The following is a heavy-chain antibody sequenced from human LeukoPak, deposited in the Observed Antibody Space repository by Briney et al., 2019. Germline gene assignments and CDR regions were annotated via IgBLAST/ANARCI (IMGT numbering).Heavy chain of an antibody. J-gene: IGHJ4*02. Sequence: PGGSLRLSCSASGFAFTNSWMHWVRQAPGKGLVWFSRINSDGDITNYANSVKGRFTISRDNAKNTLYLQMDSLRAEDTAVFYCVRGDNAFDYWGQGTLVTVSS. CDR1: GFAFTNSW. D-gene: IGHD1-1*01. CDR3: VRGDNAFDY. V-gene: IGHV3-74*01. CDR2: INSDGDIT.